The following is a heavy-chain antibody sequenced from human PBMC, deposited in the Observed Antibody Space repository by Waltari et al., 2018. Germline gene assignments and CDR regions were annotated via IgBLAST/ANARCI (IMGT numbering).Heavy chain of an antibody. CDR2: RAVDGYKK. J-gene: IGHJ4*02. V-gene: IGHV3-30*18. Sequence: HVQIVESGGAVVQPGRSLRLSCAASGFSFSASGMHWVRQAPGKGVGWVALRAVDGYKKLYVDSGQGRFTISRDNSKNLMYLEMRDLRSEDTATYYCAKETQSDGNAGLEFWGQGTVVTVSS. CDR3: AKETQSDGNAGLEF. D-gene: IGHD1-1*01. CDR1: GFSFSASG.